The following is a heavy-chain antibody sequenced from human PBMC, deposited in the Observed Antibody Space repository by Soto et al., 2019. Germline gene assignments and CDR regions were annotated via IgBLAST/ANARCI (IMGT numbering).Heavy chain of an antibody. V-gene: IGHV1-18*01. CDR3: ARYCSGGRCYRSSGMDV. Sequence: QVQLVQSGAEVKKPGASVKVSCKASGYTFSSYGISWVRQAPGQGPEWMGWISVYNGNTNYAQKLQGRVTKTTDKSXSXXYMELRSLRADDTAGYYCARYCSGGRCYRSSGMDVWGQGTTVTVSS. CDR2: ISVYNGNT. CDR1: GYTFSSYG. J-gene: IGHJ6*02. D-gene: IGHD2-15*01.